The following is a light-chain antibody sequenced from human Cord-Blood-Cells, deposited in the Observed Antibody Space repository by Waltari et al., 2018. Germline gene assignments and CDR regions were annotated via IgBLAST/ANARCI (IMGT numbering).Light chain of an antibody. CDR1: ALPKQY. CDR2: KDS. J-gene: IGLJ2*01. V-gene: IGLV3-25*03. Sequence: SYELTQPPSVSVSPGQTARITCSGDALPKQYAHWYQQKPGQAPVLVLYKDSERPSGIPERFSGSSSGTTVTLTISGVQAEDEADYYCQSADSSGTLVVFGGGTKLTVL. CDR3: QSADSSGTLVV.